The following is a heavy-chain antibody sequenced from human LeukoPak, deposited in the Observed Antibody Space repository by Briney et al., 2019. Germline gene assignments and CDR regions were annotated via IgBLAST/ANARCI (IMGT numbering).Heavy chain of an antibody. CDR3: ASPYYYVSSGYYNGAFDI. CDR1: GGSFSGYY. D-gene: IGHD3-22*01. Sequence: PSETLSLTCAVYGGSFSGYYWSWIRQPPGKGVEGIGEINHSGSTNYNPSLKSRVTISVDTSKHQFSLKLSSVTAADTAVYYCASPYYYVSSGYYNGAFDIWGQGTMVTVSS. CDR2: INHSGST. J-gene: IGHJ3*02. V-gene: IGHV4-34*01.